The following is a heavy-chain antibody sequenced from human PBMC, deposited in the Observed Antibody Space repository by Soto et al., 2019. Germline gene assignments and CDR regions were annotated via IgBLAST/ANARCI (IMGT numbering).Heavy chain of an antibody. D-gene: IGHD3-22*01. V-gene: IGHV3-7*01. CDR1: GFTFSSYW. Sequence: VGSLRLSCAASGFTFSSYWMSWVRQAPGKGLEWVANIKQDGSEKYYVDSVKGRFTISRDNAKNSLYLQMNSLRAEDTAVYYCARDYRSGYYDYWGQGTLVTVSS. CDR2: IKQDGSEK. CDR3: ARDYRSGYYDY. J-gene: IGHJ4*02.